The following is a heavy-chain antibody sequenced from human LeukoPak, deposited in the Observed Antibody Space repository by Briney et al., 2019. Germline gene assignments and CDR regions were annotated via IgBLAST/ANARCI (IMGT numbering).Heavy chain of an antibody. CDR1: GYTFTTYY. Sequence: ASVKVSCKASGYTFTTYYIHWVRQAPGQALGWMGRINPNSGGTNYAQKFHGRVTMTRDTSISTAYMELSRLRSDDTAVYYCARGSFIAAAGNGIDNWGQGTLVTVSS. CDR3: ARGSFIAAAGNGIDN. D-gene: IGHD6-13*01. V-gene: IGHV1-2*06. CDR2: INPNSGGT. J-gene: IGHJ4*02.